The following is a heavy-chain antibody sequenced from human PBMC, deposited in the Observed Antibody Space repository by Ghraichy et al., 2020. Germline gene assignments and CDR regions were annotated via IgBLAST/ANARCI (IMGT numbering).Heavy chain of an antibody. CDR3: ARDQVDYDSSGYYSSVADWYFDL. D-gene: IGHD3-22*01. CDR1: GFTFSSYG. CDR2: IWYDGSNK. Sequence: GALRLSCAASGFTFSSYGMHWVRQAPGKGLEWVAVIWYDGSNKYYADSVKGRFTISRDNSKNTLYLQMNSLRAEDTAVYYCARDQVDYDSSGYYSSVADWYFDLWGRGTLVTVSS. V-gene: IGHV3-33*01. J-gene: IGHJ2*01.